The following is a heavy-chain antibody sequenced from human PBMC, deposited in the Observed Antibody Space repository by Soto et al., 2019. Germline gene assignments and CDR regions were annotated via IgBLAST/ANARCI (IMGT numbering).Heavy chain of an antibody. CDR2: IIPIFGTA. V-gene: IGHV1-69*06. J-gene: IGHJ6*02. D-gene: IGHD3-22*01. CDR3: ARGGYYDSSGYYRHYYYYYGMDV. CDR1: GGTFSSYA. Sequence: SVKVSCKXSGGTFSSYAISWVRPAPGQGLEWMGGIIPIFGTANYAQKFQGRVTITADKSTSTAYMELSSLRSEDTAVYYCARGGYYDSSGYYRHYYYYYGMDVWGQGTTVTVSS.